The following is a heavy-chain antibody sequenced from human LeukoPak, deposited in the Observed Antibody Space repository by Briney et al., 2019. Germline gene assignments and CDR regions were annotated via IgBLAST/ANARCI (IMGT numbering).Heavy chain of an antibody. CDR1: GGSFSGYY. Sequence: ETLSLTCAVYGGSFSGYYWSWIRQPPGKGLEWIGEINHSGSTNYNPSLKSRVTISVDTSKNQFSLKLSSVTAADTAVYYCARALNWFDPWGQGTLVTVSS. V-gene: IGHV4-34*01. CDR3: ARALNWFDP. CDR2: INHSGST. J-gene: IGHJ5*02.